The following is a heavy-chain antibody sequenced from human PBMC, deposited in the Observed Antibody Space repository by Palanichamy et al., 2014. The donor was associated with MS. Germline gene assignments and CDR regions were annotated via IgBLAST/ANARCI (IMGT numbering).Heavy chain of an antibody. Sequence: QLQLQESGPGLVKPSGTLSLTCAVSAGSFSSTNWWSWVRQSPGKGLEWIGEIYHTGTTNYNPSLKSRVTISLNKARNQFFLRLNSVTAADTAIYYCARDLERSYDDHGDGYSRRYYFDYWGQGTLVTVSS. D-gene: IGHD2-21*01. CDR3: ARDLERSYDDHGDGYSRRYYFDY. J-gene: IGHJ4*02. V-gene: IGHV4-4*02. CDR2: IYHTGTT. CDR1: AGSFSSTNW.